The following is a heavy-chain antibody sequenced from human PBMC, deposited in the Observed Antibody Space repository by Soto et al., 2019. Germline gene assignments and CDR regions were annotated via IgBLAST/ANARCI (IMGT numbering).Heavy chain of an antibody. CDR1: VVSISSGGYY. CDR2: IYYSGST. V-gene: IGHV4-31*03. J-gene: IGHJ4*02. CDR3: ARDRVARTGPITNYYFDY. Sequence: SETLSLTCTVSVVSISSGGYYWSWIRQHPWKGLEWIGYIYYSGSTYYNPSLKSRVTISVDTSKNQFSLKLSSVTAADTAVYYCARDRVARTGPITNYYFDYWGQGTLVTVSS. D-gene: IGHD3-9*01.